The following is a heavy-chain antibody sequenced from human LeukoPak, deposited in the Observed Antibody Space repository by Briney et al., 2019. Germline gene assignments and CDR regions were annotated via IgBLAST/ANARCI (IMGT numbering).Heavy chain of an antibody. V-gene: IGHV3-23*01. Sequence: GGSLRLSCAASGFTFSSYAMSWFRQAPGKGLEWVSAISGSGGSTYYADSVKGRFTISRDNSKNTLYLQVNSLRAEDTAVYYCAKGPAASIADNWFDPWGQGTLVTVSP. CDR2: ISGSGGST. J-gene: IGHJ5*02. D-gene: IGHD6-6*01. CDR3: AKGPAASIADNWFDP. CDR1: GFTFSSYA.